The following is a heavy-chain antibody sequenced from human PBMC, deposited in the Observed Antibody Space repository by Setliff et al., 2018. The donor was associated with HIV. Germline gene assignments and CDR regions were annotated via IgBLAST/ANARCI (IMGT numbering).Heavy chain of an antibody. CDR3: ARDPRASYLSYYYYHYLDV. CDR2: IRLDGSDK. V-gene: IGHV3-30*02. Sequence: PGGSLRLSCAASGFTFRNYGMHWVRQAPGKGLEWVAFIRLDGSDKFYADSVKGRFTISRDNSKNTLFLQMNSLRSEDTAVYYCARDPRASYLSYYYYHYLDVWGKGTTVTVSS. CDR1: GFTFRNYG. J-gene: IGHJ6*03. D-gene: IGHD3-16*02.